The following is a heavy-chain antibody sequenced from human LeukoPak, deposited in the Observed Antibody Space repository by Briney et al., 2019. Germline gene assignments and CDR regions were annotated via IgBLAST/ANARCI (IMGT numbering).Heavy chain of an antibody. CDR1: GLTFSSYS. V-gene: IGHV3-7*03. CDR3: ARESIRFAVAGTPFFDY. Sequence: PGRSLRLSCAASGLTFSSYSMSWVRQAPGKGLEWVANIKQDGSEKYYVDSVKGRFTISRDNAKNSLYLQMNSLRAEDTAVYYCARESIRFAVAGTPFFDYWGQGTLVTVSS. CDR2: IKQDGSEK. D-gene: IGHD6-19*01. J-gene: IGHJ4*02.